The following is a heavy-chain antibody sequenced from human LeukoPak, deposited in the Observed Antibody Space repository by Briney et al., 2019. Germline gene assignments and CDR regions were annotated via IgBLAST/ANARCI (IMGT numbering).Heavy chain of an antibody. CDR1: GFTFSNYA. J-gene: IGHJ1*01. Sequence: GGSLRLSCAASGFTFSNYAMSWVRQAPGKGLEGVSVIGTSGTSTYYADSVMGRFTISRDNTKTTLCLQMNSLRAEDTAVYYCAKSEGGEHTAVAYWGHGTLVTVSS. CDR3: AKSEGGEHTAVAY. CDR2: IGTSGTST. V-gene: IGHV3-23*01. D-gene: IGHD3-16*01.